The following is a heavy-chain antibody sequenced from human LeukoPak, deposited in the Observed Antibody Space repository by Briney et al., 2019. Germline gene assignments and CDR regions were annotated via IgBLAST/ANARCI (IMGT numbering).Heavy chain of an antibody. CDR3: ARDGYKSDY. V-gene: IGHV4-34*01. CDR2: INHSGST. Sequence: KSSETLSLTCAVYGGSFSGYYWSWIRQPPGKGLEWIGEINHSGSTNYNPSLKGRVTISVDTSKNQFSLKLSSVTAADTAVYYCARDGYKSDYWGQGTLVTVSS. CDR1: GGSFSGYY. D-gene: IGHD5-24*01. J-gene: IGHJ4*02.